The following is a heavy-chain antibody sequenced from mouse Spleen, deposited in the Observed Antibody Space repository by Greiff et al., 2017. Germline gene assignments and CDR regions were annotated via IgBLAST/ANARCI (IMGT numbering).Heavy chain of an antibody. V-gene: IGHV5-9*01. D-gene: IGHD2-3*01. CDR3: SREGRDGYYYAMDY. J-gene: IGHJ4*01. CDR2: ISSGGGNT. Sequence: EVMLVESGGGLVKPGGSLKLSCAASGFTFSSYAMSWVRQTPEKRLEWVAYISSGGGNTYYPDSVKGRFTISRDNAKNTLYLQMSSLRSEDTALYYCSREGRDGYYYAMDYWGQGTSVTVSS. CDR1: GFTFSSYA.